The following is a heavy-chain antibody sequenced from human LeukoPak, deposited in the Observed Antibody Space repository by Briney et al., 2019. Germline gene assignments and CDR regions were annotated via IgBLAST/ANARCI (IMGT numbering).Heavy chain of an antibody. Sequence: PGGSLRLSCAASGFTFSSYAMSWVRQAPGKGLEWVSAISGSGGSTYYADSVKGRFTISRDNSKNTLYPQMNSLRAEDTAVYYCARDVMVFTYYYYYMDVWGKGTTVTVSS. CDR3: ARDVMVFTYYYYYMDV. CDR2: ISGSGGST. CDR1: GFTFSSYA. J-gene: IGHJ6*03. D-gene: IGHD3/OR15-3a*01. V-gene: IGHV3-23*01.